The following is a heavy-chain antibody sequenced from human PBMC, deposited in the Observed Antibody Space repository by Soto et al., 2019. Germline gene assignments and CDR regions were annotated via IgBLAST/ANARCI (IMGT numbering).Heavy chain of an antibody. CDR2: IYYSGST. Sequence: QVQLQESGPGLVKPSQTLSLTCTVSGGSISSGDYYWSWIRQPPGKGLEWIGYIYYSGSTYYNPSLKSRVTIQVDSSKNQFPLKLSSGTAADTAVYYCASGYSYFVYYYGMDVWGQGTPVTVSS. D-gene: IGHD5-18*01. V-gene: IGHV4-30-4*01. J-gene: IGHJ6*02. CDR3: ASGYSYFVYYYGMDV. CDR1: GGSISSGDYY.